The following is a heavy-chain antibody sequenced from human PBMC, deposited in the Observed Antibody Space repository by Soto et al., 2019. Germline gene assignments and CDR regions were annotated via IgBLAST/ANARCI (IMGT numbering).Heavy chain of an antibody. CDR1: GASVSSYY. J-gene: IGHJ6*02. CDR2: ILYTGNT. D-gene: IGHD3-10*01. V-gene: IGHV4-59*02. Sequence: SETLSLTCTVSGASVSSYYWSWIRQPPGKGLEWLGYILYTGNTNYNPSLKSRVTMSVDTSKNQVSLKLSAVTAADTAVYFCARAAYGSGSYYAPYYYYAMDVWGQGTTVTVSS. CDR3: ARAAYGSGSYYAPYYYYAMDV.